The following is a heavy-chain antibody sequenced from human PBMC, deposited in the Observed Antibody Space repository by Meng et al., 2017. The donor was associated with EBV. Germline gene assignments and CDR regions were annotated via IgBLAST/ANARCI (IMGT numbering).Heavy chain of an antibody. CDR2: IWYDGTNE. D-gene: IGHD6-13*01. V-gene: IGHV3-33*01. J-gene: IGHJ4*02. Sequence: GRPRGAGGGVVQPGRSLRVSGAASGFTFINYGMHWVRQVPGKGLEWVAAIWYDGTNEYYAASVKGRFTISRDNSKNTVYLQMNSLRAEDTAVYFCARPTQPYSRAPLDYWGQGTLVTVSS. CDR3: ARPTQPYSRAPLDY. CDR1: GFTFINYG.